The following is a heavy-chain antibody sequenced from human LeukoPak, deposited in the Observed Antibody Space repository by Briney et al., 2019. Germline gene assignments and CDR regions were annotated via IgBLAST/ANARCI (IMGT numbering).Heavy chain of an antibody. CDR3: VRDEKGDYNFDY. CDR2: IHSTGST. J-gene: IGHJ4*02. CDR1: GASINNYY. D-gene: IGHD4-17*01. V-gene: IGHV4-59*01. Sequence: SETLSLTCTVSGASINNYYWTWIRQSPGKGLEWIGYIHSTGSTNYNFSLRRRVIMSVDKSKNQFSLNLSSVTAADTAVYYCVRDEKGDYNFDYWGQGTLVTVSS.